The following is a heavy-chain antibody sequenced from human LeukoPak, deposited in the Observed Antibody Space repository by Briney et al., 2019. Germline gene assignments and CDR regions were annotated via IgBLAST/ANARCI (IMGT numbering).Heavy chain of an antibody. CDR3: ARGTYSSNWYGGDYYFDY. CDR1: GGSITSYY. Sequence: SETLSLTCTVSGGSITSYYWSWIRQPPGKGLEWIGYIYYSGSTNYNPSLKSRVTISVDTSKNQFSLKLSSVTAADTAVYYCARGTYSSNWYGGDYYFDYWGQGTLVTVSS. V-gene: IGHV4-59*01. D-gene: IGHD6-13*01. CDR2: IYYSGST. J-gene: IGHJ4*02.